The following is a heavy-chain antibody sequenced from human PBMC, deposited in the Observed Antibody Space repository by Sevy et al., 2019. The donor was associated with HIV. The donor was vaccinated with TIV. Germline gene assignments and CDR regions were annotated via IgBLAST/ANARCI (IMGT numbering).Heavy chain of an antibody. CDR3: AKDAGWQWPANYFDY. J-gene: IGHJ4*02. V-gene: IGHV3-30*18. CDR2: ISYDGSNK. CDR1: GFTFSSYG. D-gene: IGHD6-19*01. Sequence: GGSLRLSCAASGFTFSSYGMHWVRQAPGKGLEWVAVISYDGSNKYYADSVKGRFTISRDNSKNTLYLQMNSLRAEDTAVYYCAKDAGWQWPANYFDYWGQGTLVTVSS.